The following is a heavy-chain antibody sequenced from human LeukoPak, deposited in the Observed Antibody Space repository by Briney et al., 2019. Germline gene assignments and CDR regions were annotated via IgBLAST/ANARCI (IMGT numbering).Heavy chain of an antibody. V-gene: IGHV3-74*01. CDR3: AREKDVAFDY. CDR1: GFTFSNYW. CDR2: VRSDGSMT. J-gene: IGHJ4*02. Sequence: PGGSLRLSCAASGFTFSNYWMHGVRHAPGRGLVWVSRVRSDGSMTNYADSVKGRFTISRDNAKNTLYLQMTSLRAEDTAVYFCAREKDVAFDYWGQGTLVTVSS. D-gene: IGHD5-12*01.